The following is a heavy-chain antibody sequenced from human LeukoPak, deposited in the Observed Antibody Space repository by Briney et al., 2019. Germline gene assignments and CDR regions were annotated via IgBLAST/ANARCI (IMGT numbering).Heavy chain of an antibody. Sequence: GGSLRLSCAASGFTFSSDGMHWVRQAPGRGLEWVAVIWYDGSNKYYADSVKGRFTISRDNSKNTLYLQMNSLRAEDTAVYYCAKESRGYSYGYGFHYWGQGTLVTVSS. CDR1: GFTFSSDG. J-gene: IGHJ4*02. CDR2: IWYDGSNK. V-gene: IGHV3-33*06. CDR3: AKESRGYSYGYGFHY. D-gene: IGHD5-18*01.